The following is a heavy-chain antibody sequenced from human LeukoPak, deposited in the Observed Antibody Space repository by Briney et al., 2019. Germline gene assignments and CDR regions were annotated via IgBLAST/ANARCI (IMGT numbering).Heavy chain of an antibody. Sequence: SETLSLTCTVSGGSISSYYWSWIRQPPGKGLEWIGYIYYSGSTNYNPSLKSRVTISVDTSKNQFSLKLSSVTAADTAVYYCASTILTGHFGYWGQGTLVTVSS. CDR2: IYYSGST. CDR1: GGSISSYY. V-gene: IGHV4-59*01. D-gene: IGHD3-9*01. CDR3: ASTILTGHFGY. J-gene: IGHJ4*02.